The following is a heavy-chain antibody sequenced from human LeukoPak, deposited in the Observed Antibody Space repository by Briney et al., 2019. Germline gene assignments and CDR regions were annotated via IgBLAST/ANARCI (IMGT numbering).Heavy chain of an antibody. CDR3: ARDYGGYRFDF. CDR1: GGSMNTYY. D-gene: IGHD5-12*01. V-gene: IGHV4-59*01. CDR2: ICSSGSN. J-gene: IGHJ4*02. Sequence: PSETLSLTCTVSGGSMNTYYWSWIRQPPGKGLEWIGYICSSGSNNYNPSLKRRVTMSVDTSKNQLYLNLSSVTAADTAVYYCARDYGGYRFDFWGQGSLVSVSS.